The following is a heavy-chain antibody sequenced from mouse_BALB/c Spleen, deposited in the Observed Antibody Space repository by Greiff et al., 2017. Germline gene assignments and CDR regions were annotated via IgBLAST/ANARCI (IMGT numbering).Heavy chain of an antibody. CDR3: ARSVLRSHYYAMDY. CDR1: GYTFTSYW. Sequence: VQLQQSGAELAKPGASVKMSCKASGYTFTSYWMHWVKQRPGQGLEWIGYINPSTGYTEYNQKFKDKATLTADKSSSTAYMQLSSLTSEDSAVYYCARSVLRSHYYAMDYWGQGTSVTVSS. J-gene: IGHJ4*01. CDR2: INPSTGYT. V-gene: IGHV1-7*01. D-gene: IGHD1-1*01.